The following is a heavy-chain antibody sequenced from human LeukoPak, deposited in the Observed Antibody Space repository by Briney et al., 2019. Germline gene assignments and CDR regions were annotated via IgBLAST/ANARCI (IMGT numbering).Heavy chain of an antibody. CDR1: GGSISSYD. Sequence: PSETLSLTCTVSGGSISSYDWSWIRQPPGKGLEWIGYIYYSGSTNYNPSLKSRVTISVDTSKNQFSLKLSSVTAADTAVYYCARYIQGYCSSTSCYDYFDYWGQGTLVTVSS. D-gene: IGHD2-2*01. CDR2: IYYSGST. V-gene: IGHV4-59*08. J-gene: IGHJ4*02. CDR3: ARYIQGYCSSTSCYDYFDY.